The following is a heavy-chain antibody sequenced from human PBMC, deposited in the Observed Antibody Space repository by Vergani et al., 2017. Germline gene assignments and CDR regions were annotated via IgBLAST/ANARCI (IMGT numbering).Heavy chain of an antibody. CDR2: ISSSSSYI. CDR1: GFRFREHG. J-gene: IGHJ3*02. V-gene: IGHV3-21*01. CDR3: AREDSSSWVLDAFDI. Sequence: EVQLLESGGGSVQPGESLRLSCVASGFRFREHGMNWVRQAPGKGLEWVSSISSSSSYIYYADSVKGRFTISRDNAKNSLYLQMNSLRAEDTAVYYCAREDSSSWVLDAFDIWGQGTMVTVSS. D-gene: IGHD6-6*01.